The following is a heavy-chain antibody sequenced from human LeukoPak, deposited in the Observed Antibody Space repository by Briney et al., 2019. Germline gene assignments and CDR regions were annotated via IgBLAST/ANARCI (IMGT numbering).Heavy chain of an antibody. J-gene: IGHJ4*02. D-gene: IGHD6-19*01. V-gene: IGHV4-39*07. CDR1: GGSISSSSYY. CDR3: ARDVAAVAGQGYECFDY. CDR2: IYYSGST. Sequence: PSETLSLTCTVSGGSISSSSYYWGWIRQPPGKGLEWIGSIYYSGSTYYNPSLKSRVTISVDTYKNQFSLKLSSVTAADTAVYYCARDVAAVAGQGYECFDYWGQGTLVTVSS.